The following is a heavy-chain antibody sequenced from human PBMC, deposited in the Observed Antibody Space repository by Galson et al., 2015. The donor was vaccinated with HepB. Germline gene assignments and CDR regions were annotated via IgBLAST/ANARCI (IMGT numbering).Heavy chain of an antibody. CDR2: IHSSGNP. V-gene: IGHV4-31*03. D-gene: IGHD1-26*01. J-gene: IGHJ4*02. CDR3: ARGGTYYFDY. CDR1: GDSINTFSYF. Sequence: TLSLTCTVSGDSINTFSYFWSWIRQHPGKGLEWIGYIHSSGNPYYNPSLKSRITLSIDTSKNQFSLELSSVTAADTAVYFCARGGTYYFDYWGQGILVTASS.